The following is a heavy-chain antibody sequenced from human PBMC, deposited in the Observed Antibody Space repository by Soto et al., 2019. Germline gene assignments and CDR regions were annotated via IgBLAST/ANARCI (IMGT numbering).Heavy chain of an antibody. V-gene: IGHV3-30*03. D-gene: IGHD6-19*01. J-gene: IGHJ4*02. CDR1: GFTFSSYG. CDR2: ISYDGSNK. CDR3: ARTRAYSSGWYELVY. Sequence: GGSLRLSCAASGFTFSSYGMHWVRQAPGKGLEWVAVISYDGSNKYYADSVKGRFTISRDNSKNTLYLQMNSLRAEDTAVYYCARTRAYSSGWYELVYWGQGTLVTVSS.